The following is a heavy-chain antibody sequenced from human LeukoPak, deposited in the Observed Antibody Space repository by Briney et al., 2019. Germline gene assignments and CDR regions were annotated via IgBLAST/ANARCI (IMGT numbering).Heavy chain of an antibody. V-gene: IGHV1-3*01. CDR2: INAGNGNT. Sequence: ASVKVSCKASGYTFTSYAMHWVRQAPGQRLEWMGWINAGNGNTKYSQKFQGRVTITRDTSASTAYMELSSLRSEDTAVYYCARVRWITMVRGVIISPRDSDALDIWGQGTMVTVSS. CDR1: GYTFTSYA. CDR3: ARVRWITMVRGVIISPRDSDALDI. J-gene: IGHJ3*02. D-gene: IGHD3-10*01.